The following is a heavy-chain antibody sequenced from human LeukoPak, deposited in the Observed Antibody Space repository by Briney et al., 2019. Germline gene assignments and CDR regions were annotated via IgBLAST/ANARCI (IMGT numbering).Heavy chain of an antibody. J-gene: IGHJ5*02. CDR3: ARAGYCSSTSCYIVRWFDP. V-gene: IGHV1-69*13. CDR2: IIPIFGTA. CDR1: GGTFSIYA. D-gene: IGHD2-2*02. Sequence: SVKVSCKASGGTFSIYAISWVRQDPGQGLEWMGGIIPIFGTANYAQKFQGRVTITADESTSTAYMELSSLRSEDTSVYYCARAGYCSSTSCYIVRWFDPWGQGTLVTVSS.